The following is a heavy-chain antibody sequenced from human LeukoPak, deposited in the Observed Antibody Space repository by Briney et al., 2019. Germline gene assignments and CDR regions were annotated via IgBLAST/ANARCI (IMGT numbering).Heavy chain of an antibody. CDR3: ATWSDSSGWPMFDY. V-gene: IGHV1-24*01. J-gene: IGHJ4*02. CDR2: FDPEDGET. D-gene: IGHD6-19*01. CDR1: RYTLTELS. Sequence: GASVKVSCKVSRYTLTELSMHWVRQAPAKGLEWMGGFDPEDGETIYAQKFQGRVTMTEDTSTDTAYMELRSLRSEDTAVYYCATWSDSSGWPMFDYWGQGTLVTVSS.